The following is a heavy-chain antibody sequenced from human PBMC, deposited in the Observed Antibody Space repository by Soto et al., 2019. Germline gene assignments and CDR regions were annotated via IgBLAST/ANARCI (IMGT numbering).Heavy chain of an antibody. Sequence: QLQLQESGPGLVKPSETLSLTCTVSGGSISTNTYYWGWIRQPPGKGLEWIGSIYYSGSTYYNPSLKSRVNISVDTSKNQFSMKLSSVTAADTAVYHCARVGRLGGTPYYFDYWGQGTLVTVSS. J-gene: IGHJ4*02. D-gene: IGHD1-26*01. CDR1: GGSISTNTYY. V-gene: IGHV4-39*01. CDR2: IYYSGST. CDR3: ARVGRLGGTPYYFDY.